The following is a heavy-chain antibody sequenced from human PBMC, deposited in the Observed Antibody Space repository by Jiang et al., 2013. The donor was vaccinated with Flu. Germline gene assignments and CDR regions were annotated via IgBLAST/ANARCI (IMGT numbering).Heavy chain of an antibody. Sequence: TCTVSGGSISRSSYYWGWIRQPPGKGLEWIGSIYYSGSTYYNPSLKSRVTISVDTSKNQFSLKLSSVTAADTAVYYCASDYSSSWYGYWGQGTLVTVSS. CDR2: IYYSGST. D-gene: IGHD6-13*01. CDR3: ASDYSSSWYGY. J-gene: IGHJ4*02. V-gene: IGHV4-39*01. CDR1: GGSISRSSYY.